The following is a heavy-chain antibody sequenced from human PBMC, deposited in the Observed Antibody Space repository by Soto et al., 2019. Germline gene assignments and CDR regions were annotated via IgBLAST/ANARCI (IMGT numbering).Heavy chain of an antibody. CDR2: VWDGGISK. D-gene: IGHD4-17*01. CDR3: GTALHGTTVTGVGMDV. CDR1: GFTFNTYG. V-gene: IGHV3-33*03. J-gene: IGHJ6*02. Sequence: QEQLVESGGGVFQPGRSLRLSCAASGFTFNTYGMHWVRQAPGKGLEWVAVVWDGGISKYYADAVEGRFTISRDDSKNPLYLQMNSRTIEDSAVYDWGTALHGTTVTGVGMDVWGHGTTVTVSS.